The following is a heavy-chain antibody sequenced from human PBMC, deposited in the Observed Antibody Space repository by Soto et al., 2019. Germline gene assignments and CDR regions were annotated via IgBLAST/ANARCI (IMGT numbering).Heavy chain of an antibody. CDR1: GYAFTTHG. J-gene: IGHJ4*01. CDR3: ARGRYGDY. D-gene: IGHD1-1*01. Sequence: QVNLVQSGAEVKKPGASVKVSCKGSGYAFTTHGITWLRQAPGQGLEWMGWISAHNGNTNYAQKLQGRVTVTRDTSTSTAYMELRSLISDDTAVYYCARGRYGDYWRHGALVSVSS. V-gene: IGHV1-18*01. CDR2: ISAHNGNT.